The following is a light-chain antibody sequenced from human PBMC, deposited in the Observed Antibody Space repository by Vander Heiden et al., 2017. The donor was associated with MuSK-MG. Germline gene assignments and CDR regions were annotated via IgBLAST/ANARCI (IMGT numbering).Light chain of an antibody. V-gene: IGLV3-19*01. J-gene: IGLJ2*01. Sequence: SSELTQDPAVSVALGQTVRITCQGDSLRSYYASWYQQKPGQAPVLGIYGKNNRPSGIPDRFSGSSSGNTASLTITGAQAEDEADYDCNSRESSGNHRVFGGGTKLTVL. CDR2: GKN. CDR3: NSRESSGNHRV. CDR1: SLRSYY.